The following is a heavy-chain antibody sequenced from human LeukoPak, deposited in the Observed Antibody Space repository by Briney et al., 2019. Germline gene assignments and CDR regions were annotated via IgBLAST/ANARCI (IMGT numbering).Heavy chain of an antibody. D-gene: IGHD1-26*01. Sequence: SETLSLTCTVSGGSISSYYWSWIRQPPGKGLEWIGSIYYSGSTYYNPSLKGRVTISVDTSKNQFSLKLSSVTAADTAVYYCARAYIVGASFDYWGQGTLVTVSS. CDR3: ARAYIVGASFDY. CDR1: GGSISSYY. CDR2: IYYSGST. J-gene: IGHJ4*02. V-gene: IGHV4-59*05.